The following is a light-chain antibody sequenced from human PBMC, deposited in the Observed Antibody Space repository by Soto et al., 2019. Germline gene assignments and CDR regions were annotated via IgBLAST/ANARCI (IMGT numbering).Light chain of an antibody. CDR3: SSYTGSSTLV. V-gene: IGLV2-14*01. CDR1: SSDVGGYNY. Sequence: QSALTQPASVYGSPRQSITISCSGTSSDVGGYNYVSWYQQNPGKAPKVMIYDVSSRPSGVSDRFSGSKSGNTDSLTISGLQAEDEGDYYCSSYTGSSTLVFGGGTKLTVL. J-gene: IGLJ2*01. CDR2: DVS.